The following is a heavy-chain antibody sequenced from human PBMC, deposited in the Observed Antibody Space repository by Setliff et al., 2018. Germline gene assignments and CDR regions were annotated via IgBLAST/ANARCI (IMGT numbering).Heavy chain of an antibody. CDR2: ISANNCHT. D-gene: IGHD3-16*02. CDR1: GYIFSTYG. J-gene: IGHJ3*01. Sequence: GASVKVSCKASGYIFSTYGITWVRQAPGQGLEWMGWISANNCHTKYVQKFQGRVNMTTDTSTATAYMELRGLRSDDTAVYYCYRENDAFDVWGQGAMVTVSS. CDR3: YRENDAFDV. V-gene: IGHV1-18*01.